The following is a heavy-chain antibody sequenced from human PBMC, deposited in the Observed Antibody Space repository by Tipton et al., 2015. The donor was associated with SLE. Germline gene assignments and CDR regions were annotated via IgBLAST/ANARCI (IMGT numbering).Heavy chain of an antibody. CDR2: INHSGST. CDR1: GGSVSSGSYY. D-gene: IGHD3-3*01. CDR3: ARGLEWLPRGAFDI. Sequence: TLSLTCTVSGGSVSSGSYYWSWIRQPPGKGLEWIGEINHSGSTNYNPSLKSRVTISVDTSKNQFSLKLSSVTAADTAVYYCARGLEWLPRGAFDIWGQGTMVTVSS. V-gene: IGHV4-61*01. J-gene: IGHJ3*02.